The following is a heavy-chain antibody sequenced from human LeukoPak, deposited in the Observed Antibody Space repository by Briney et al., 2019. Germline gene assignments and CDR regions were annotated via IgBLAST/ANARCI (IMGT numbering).Heavy chain of an antibody. Sequence: SVTLSLTGTVSGGSISSNYWGWFRQPPRKGLESLGYIYSSGSTTYNPSLESRLTISIDTSKNHFSLKLSSVTAADTAVYYCAKRAVTTAAYLWFDPWGQGTLVTVSS. V-gene: IGHV4-59*08. D-gene: IGHD2-2*01. J-gene: IGHJ5*02. CDR3: AKRAVTTAAYLWFDP. CDR1: GGSISSNY. CDR2: IYSSGST.